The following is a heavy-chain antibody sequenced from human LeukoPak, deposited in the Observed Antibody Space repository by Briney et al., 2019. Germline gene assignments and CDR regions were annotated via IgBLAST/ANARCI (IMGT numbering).Heavy chain of an antibody. CDR3: AIGFHLSGTTVAGTCDI. Sequence: SETLSLTCTVSGGSISSYYWSWIRQPAGKGLEWVGRIYISGSTNYSPSLKSRVTMSLDTSKNKFSLKLSSVTAEDTAVYYCAIGFHLSGTTVAGTCDIWGQGTMVTVSS. CDR2: IYISGST. D-gene: IGHD1-7*01. CDR1: GGSISSYY. V-gene: IGHV4-4*07. J-gene: IGHJ3*02.